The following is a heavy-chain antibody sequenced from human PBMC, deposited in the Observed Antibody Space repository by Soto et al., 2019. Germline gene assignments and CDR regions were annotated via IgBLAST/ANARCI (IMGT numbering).Heavy chain of an antibody. V-gene: IGHV1-69*01. J-gene: IGHJ4*02. CDR1: GGSVSNSA. D-gene: IGHD6-13*01. CDR2: IIPIFGPA. Sequence: QVQLVQSGSEVKKPGSSVRVSCKASGGSVSNSAISWLRQAPGQGLEWMGGIIPIFGPAIYARKFQGRFTISADESPGTAEMELNNVRSDDTAVYSWGRGSRLTKVEYWAQGTLFPVSS. CDR3: GRGSRLTKVEY.